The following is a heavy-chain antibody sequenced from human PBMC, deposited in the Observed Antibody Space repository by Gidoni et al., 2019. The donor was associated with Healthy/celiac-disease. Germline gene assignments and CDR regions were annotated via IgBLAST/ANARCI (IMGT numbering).Heavy chain of an antibody. CDR3: AREEDTYYYDSSGSKDAFDI. V-gene: IGHV4-34*01. CDR1: GGSFSGYY. Sequence: QVQLQQWGAGLLKPSETLSLTCAVYGGSFSGYYWRWIRQPPGKGLEWIGEINHSGSTNYNPSLKSRVTISVDTSKNQFSLKLSSVTAADTAVYYCAREEDTYYYDSSGSKDAFDIWGQGTMVTVSS. J-gene: IGHJ3*02. CDR2: INHSGST. D-gene: IGHD3-22*01.